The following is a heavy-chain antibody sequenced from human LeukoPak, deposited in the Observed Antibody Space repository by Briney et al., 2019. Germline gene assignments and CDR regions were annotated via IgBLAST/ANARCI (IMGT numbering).Heavy chain of an antibody. CDR1: GFTFSSYA. J-gene: IGHJ4*02. V-gene: IGHV3-23*01. CDR3: AREGYYDSSGPFDY. CDR2: ISGSASST. D-gene: IGHD3-22*01. Sequence: GSLRLSCAASGFTFSSYAMSWVRQAPGKGLEWVSGISGSASSTYYAESVKGRFTISRDNSKNTLYLQMNSLRAEDTAVYYCAREGYYDSSGPFDYWGQGTLVTVSS.